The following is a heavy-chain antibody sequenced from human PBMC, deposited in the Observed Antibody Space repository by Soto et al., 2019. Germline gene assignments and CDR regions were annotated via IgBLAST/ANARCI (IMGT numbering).Heavy chain of an antibody. J-gene: IGHJ5*02. D-gene: IGHD3-3*01. CDR1: GLASGNYY. V-gene: IGHV4-4*07. CDR3: ARGPRFSDWLDT. Sequence: SATQSQTSTVFGLASGNYYVPWIRQPAGKGLEWIGRIYSSGSTKYNPSLQSRVTMSLDTSNNQFSLRLTSVTAADMSVYYCARGPRFSDWLDTWGQGPVVTV. CDR2: IYSSGST.